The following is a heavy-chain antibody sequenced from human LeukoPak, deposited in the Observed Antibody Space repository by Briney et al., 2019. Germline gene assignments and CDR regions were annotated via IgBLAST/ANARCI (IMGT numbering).Heavy chain of an antibody. CDR3: AREGKETGTTALDY. Sequence: ASVKVSCKASGGTFSSYAISWVRQAPGQGLEWMGGITPIFGTANYAQKFQGRVTITADESTSTAYMELSSLRSEDTAVYYCAREGKETGTTALDYWGQGTLVTVSS. CDR1: GGTFSSYA. J-gene: IGHJ4*02. D-gene: IGHD1-7*01. CDR2: ITPIFGTA. V-gene: IGHV1-69*13.